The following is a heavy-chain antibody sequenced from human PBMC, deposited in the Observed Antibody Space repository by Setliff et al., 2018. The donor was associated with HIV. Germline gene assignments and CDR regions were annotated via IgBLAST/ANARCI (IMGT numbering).Heavy chain of an antibody. D-gene: IGHD3-22*01. CDR2: FDPEDGET. CDR3: ATIGAYYYDSSGQEYFQY. Sequence: ASVKISCKVSGYSLTDLPIHWVRKAPGKGLEWMGGFDPEDGETVYAQKLQGRVTMTEDTSTDTAYMELSSLRSEDTAMYDCATIGAYYYDSSGQEYFQYWGHGTLVTVSS. CDR1: GYSLTDLP. V-gene: IGHV1-24*01. J-gene: IGHJ1*01.